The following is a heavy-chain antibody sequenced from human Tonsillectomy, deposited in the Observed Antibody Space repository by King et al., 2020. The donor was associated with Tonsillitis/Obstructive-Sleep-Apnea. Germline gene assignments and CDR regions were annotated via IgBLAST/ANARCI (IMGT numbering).Heavy chain of an antibody. Sequence: VQLVESGGGLIQPGGSLRLSCAASGFSVSSNFMTWVRQAPGKGLEWVAIIYSGGSGVNTYYADSVTGRFTISRDNSNNTVYLQMNSLRAEYTAVYYCRSDRLNNWIDPRGQGTLVTVSS. CDR1: GFSVSSNF. J-gene: IGHJ5*02. D-gene: IGHD6-19*01. CDR3: RSDRLNNWIDP. V-gene: IGHV3-53*01. CDR2: IYSGGSGVNT.